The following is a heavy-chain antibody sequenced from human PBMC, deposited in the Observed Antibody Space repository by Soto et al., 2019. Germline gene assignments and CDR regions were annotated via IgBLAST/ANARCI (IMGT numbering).Heavy chain of an antibody. CDR3: AREDCSSTSCPSDY. CDR2: IIPILGIA. J-gene: IGHJ4*02. CDR1: GGTFSSYT. D-gene: IGHD2-2*01. V-gene: IGHV1-69*08. Sequence: QVQLVQSGAEVKKPGSSVKVSCKASGGTFSSYTISWVRQAPGQGLEWMGRIIPILGIANYAQKFQGRVTITADKSTSTAYMELSSLRSEDTAVYYCAREDCSSTSCPSDYWGQGTLVTVSS.